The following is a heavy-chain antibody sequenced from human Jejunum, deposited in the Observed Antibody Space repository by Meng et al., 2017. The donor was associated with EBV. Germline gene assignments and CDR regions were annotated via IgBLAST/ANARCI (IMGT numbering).Heavy chain of an antibody. CDR2: IKSGTDGETT. CDR3: TTLTGYDY. Sequence: EVQLVESGGGLVKPGGFLRLSCAASGFTFSDAWMNWVRQAPGKGLEWVGRIKSGTDGETTDYAAPVKGRFTISRDDSKNTLFLQMNSLKTEYTAMYYCTTLTGYDYWGQGTLVTVAS. D-gene: IGHD3-9*01. CDR1: GFTFSDAW. V-gene: IGHV3-15*01. J-gene: IGHJ4*02.